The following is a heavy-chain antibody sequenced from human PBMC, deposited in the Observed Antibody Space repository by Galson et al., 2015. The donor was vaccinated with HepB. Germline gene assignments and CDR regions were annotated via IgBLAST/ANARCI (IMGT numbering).Heavy chain of an antibody. V-gene: IGHV1-2*02. Sequence: SVKVSCKASGYTFTGYYMHWVRQAPGQGLEWMGWINPNSGGTNYAQKFQGRVTMTRDTSINTAYMELSSLRSEDTAVYYCVRIGEDGANGWYPNLDYWGQGTLVAVSS. CDR3: VRIGEDGANGWYPNLDY. CDR2: INPNSGGT. D-gene: IGHD6-19*01. J-gene: IGHJ4*02. CDR1: GYTFTGYY.